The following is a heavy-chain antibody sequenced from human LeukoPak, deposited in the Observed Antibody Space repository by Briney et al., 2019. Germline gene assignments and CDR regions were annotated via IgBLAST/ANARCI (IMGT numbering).Heavy chain of an antibody. CDR1: GFTVSSNY. CDR2: IYSGGST. J-gene: IGHJ4*02. D-gene: IGHD1-26*01. V-gene: IGHV3-66*01. CDR3: ARDRMYSGSYYFDY. Sequence: GGSLRLSCAASGFTVSSNYMSWVRQAPGKGLEWVSVIYSGGSTYYADSVKGRFTISRDNSKNTLYLQMNSLRAEDTAVYYCARDRMYSGSYYFDYWGQGTLVTVSS.